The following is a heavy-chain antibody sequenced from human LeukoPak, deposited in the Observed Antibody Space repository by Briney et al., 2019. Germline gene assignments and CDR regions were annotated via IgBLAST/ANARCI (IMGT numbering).Heavy chain of an antibody. Sequence: GGSLRPSCAASGFTFSSYAMSWVRQAPGKGLEWVSAISGSGGSTYYADSVKGRFTISRDNSKNTLYLQMNSLRAEDTAVYYCAKIAHEGSITMIVVVIPGAFDIWGQGTMVTVPS. CDR3: AKIAHEGSITMIVVVIPGAFDI. V-gene: IGHV3-23*01. D-gene: IGHD3-22*01. CDR2: ISGSGGST. J-gene: IGHJ3*02. CDR1: GFTFSSYA.